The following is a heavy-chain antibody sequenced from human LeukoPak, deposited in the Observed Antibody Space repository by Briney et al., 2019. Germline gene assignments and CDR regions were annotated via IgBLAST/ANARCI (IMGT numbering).Heavy chain of an antibody. J-gene: IGHJ4*02. CDR3: ARDPRYCSGGSCYGHPIDY. CDR2: ISSSSSYT. D-gene: IGHD2-15*01. Sequence: PGGSLRPSCAASGFTFSDYYMSWIRQAPGKGLEWVSYISSSSSYTNYADSVKGRFTISRDNAKNSLYLQMNSLRAEDTAVYYCARDPRYCSGGSCYGHPIDYWGQGTLVTVSS. CDR1: GFTFSDYY. V-gene: IGHV3-11*06.